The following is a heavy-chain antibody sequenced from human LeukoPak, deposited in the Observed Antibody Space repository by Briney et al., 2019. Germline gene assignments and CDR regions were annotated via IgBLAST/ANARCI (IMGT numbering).Heavy chain of an antibody. V-gene: IGHV3-30-3*01. CDR3: AREYSSSSGRAFDI. Sequence: PGGSLRLSCAASGFTFSSYAMHWVRQASGKGLEWVAVISYDGSNKYYADSVKGRFTISRDNSKNSLYLQMNSLRAEDTAVYYCAREYSSSSGRAFDIWGQGTMVTVSS. CDR2: ISYDGSNK. J-gene: IGHJ3*02. CDR1: GFTFSSYA. D-gene: IGHD6-6*01.